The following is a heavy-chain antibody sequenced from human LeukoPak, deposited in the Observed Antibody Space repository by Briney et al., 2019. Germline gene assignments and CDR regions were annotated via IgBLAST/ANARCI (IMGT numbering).Heavy chain of an antibody. Sequence: GRSLRLSCAASGFTSSSYAMHWVSQAPGKGLEWEAVISYDGSNKYYADSVKGRFTISRDNSKNTLYLQMNSLRAEDTAVYYCAAYCSGGSCPIDYWGQGTLVTVSS. CDR1: GFTSSSYA. CDR3: AAYCSGGSCPIDY. CDR2: ISYDGSNK. V-gene: IGHV3-30*03. J-gene: IGHJ4*02. D-gene: IGHD2-15*01.